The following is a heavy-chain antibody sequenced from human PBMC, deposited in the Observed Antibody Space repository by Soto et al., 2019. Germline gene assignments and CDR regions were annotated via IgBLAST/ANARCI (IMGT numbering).Heavy chain of an antibody. V-gene: IGHV3-30*18. J-gene: IGHJ4*02. Sequence: GGSLRLSCAASGFTFSSYGMHWVRQAPGKGLEWVAVISYDGSNKYYADSVKGRFTISRDNSKNTLYLQMNSLRAEDTAVYYCAKERIAVAGVIDYWGQGTLVTVSS. D-gene: IGHD6-19*01. CDR2: ISYDGSNK. CDR3: AKERIAVAGVIDY. CDR1: GFTFSSYG.